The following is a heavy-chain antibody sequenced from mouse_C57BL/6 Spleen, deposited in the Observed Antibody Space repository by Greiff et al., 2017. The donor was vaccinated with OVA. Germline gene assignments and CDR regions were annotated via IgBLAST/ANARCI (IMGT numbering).Heavy chain of an antibody. J-gene: IGHJ4*01. CDR3: ARRYSNFSAMDY. CDR2: INPNNGGT. Sequence: VQLQQSGPELVKPGASVKIPCKASGYTFTDYNMDWVKQSHGKSLEWIGDINPNNGGTIYNQKFKGKATLTVDKSSSTAYMELRSLTSEDTAVYYCARRYSNFSAMDYWGQGTSVTVSS. CDR1: GYTFTDYN. V-gene: IGHV1-18*01. D-gene: IGHD2-5*01.